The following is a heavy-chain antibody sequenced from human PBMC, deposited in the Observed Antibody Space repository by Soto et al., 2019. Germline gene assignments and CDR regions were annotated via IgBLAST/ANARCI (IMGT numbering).Heavy chain of an antibody. Sequence: QVQLVQSGAEVKKPGASVKVSCKVSGYAVDEVSMHWVRLAPGKGLERLAGFDVEDDKKVYTQRVQGRFTMPEDTSTATAYWELFGLRSGDTSVSFCASRIPLADPGLGFESWGQRTLVTVSS. D-gene: IGHD3-10*01. V-gene: IGHV1-24*01. J-gene: IGHJ4*02. CDR1: GYAVDEVS. CDR2: FDVEDDKK. CDR3: ASRIPLADPGLGFES.